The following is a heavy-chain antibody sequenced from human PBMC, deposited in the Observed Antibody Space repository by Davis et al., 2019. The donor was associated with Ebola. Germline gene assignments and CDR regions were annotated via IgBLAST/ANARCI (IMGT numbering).Heavy chain of an antibody. CDR2: IIPIFGTA. D-gene: IGHD1-26*01. CDR3: ARDGGPGGSYFWWFDP. CDR1: GGTFSSHA. V-gene: IGHV1-69*13. Sequence: SVKVSCKASGGTFSSHAISWVRQAPGQGLEWMGGIIPIFGTANYAQKFQGRVTITADESTSTAYMELSSLRSEDTAVYYCARDGGPGGSYFWWFDPWGQGTLVTVSS. J-gene: IGHJ5*02.